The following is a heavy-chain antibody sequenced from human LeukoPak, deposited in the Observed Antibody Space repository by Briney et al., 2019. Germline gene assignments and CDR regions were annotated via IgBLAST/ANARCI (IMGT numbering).Heavy chain of an antibody. CDR2: IYGADST. Sequence: GGSLRLSCAASGFIFSNSNMNWVRRAPGKGLEWVSIIYGADSTYYADSVKGRFTISRDNSKNTLYLQMNSLRAEDTAVYYCARSGFGVLYYYGMDVWGQGTTVTVSS. V-gene: IGHV3-66*01. D-gene: IGHD3-10*01. CDR1: GFIFSNSN. CDR3: ARSGFGVLYYYGMDV. J-gene: IGHJ6*02.